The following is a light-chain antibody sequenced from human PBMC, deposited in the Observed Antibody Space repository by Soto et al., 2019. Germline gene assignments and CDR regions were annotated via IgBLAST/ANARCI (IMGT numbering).Light chain of an antibody. CDR1: QSISSW. Sequence: DIQMTQSPSTLSASAGDRVTISCRASQSISSWLAWYQQKPGQAPKLLIYGTSSMQSGVPARFSGSGSGTDFTLTISSLQSEDFAVYYCQEYIQWPPGTFGQGTRVEIK. CDR2: GTS. CDR3: QEYIQWPPGT. V-gene: IGKV1-5*01. J-gene: IGKJ5*01.